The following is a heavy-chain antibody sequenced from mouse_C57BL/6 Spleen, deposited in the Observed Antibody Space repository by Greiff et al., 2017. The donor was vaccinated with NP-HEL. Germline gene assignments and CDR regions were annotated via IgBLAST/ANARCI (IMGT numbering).Heavy chain of an antibody. V-gene: IGHV1-15*01. CDR1: GYTFTDYD. CDR3: TSYVNYDY. CDR2: IDPETGGT. Sequence: QVQLQQSGAGLVRPGASVTLSCKASGYTFTDYDMPWVKQTPVHGLEWIGAIDPETGGTAYTQNVKGQAIRTAIKSSSTAYMELRSLTSEDSAVYYCTSYVNYDYWGQGTTLTVAS. J-gene: IGHJ2*01.